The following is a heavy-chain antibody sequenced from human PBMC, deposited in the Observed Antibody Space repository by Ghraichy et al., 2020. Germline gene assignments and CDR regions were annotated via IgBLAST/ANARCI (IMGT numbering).Heavy chain of an antibody. V-gene: IGHV3-48*02. J-gene: IGHJ4*02. D-gene: IGHD3-16*02. CDR3: ARDYVWGSYRHFDY. Sequence: GGSLRLSCAASGFTFSSYSMNWVRQAPGKGLEWVSYISSSSSTIYYADSVKGRFTISRDNDKNSLYLQMNSLRDEDTAVYYCARDYVWGSYRHFDYWGQGTLVTVSS. CDR2: ISSSSSTI. CDR1: GFTFSSYS.